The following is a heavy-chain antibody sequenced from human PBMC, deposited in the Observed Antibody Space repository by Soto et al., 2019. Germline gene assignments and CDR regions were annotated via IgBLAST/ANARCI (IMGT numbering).Heavy chain of an antibody. CDR2: TYYRSSWYN. CDR1: GDSVSGNSAA. J-gene: IGHJ4*02. V-gene: IGHV6-1*01. CDR3: GREFPYYVSSDSYLDY. D-gene: IGHD3-16*01. Sequence: SQTLSLTCAISGDSVSGNSAAWNWIRQSPSRGLEWLGRTYYRSSWYNDYAVSVKSRITVTPDTSKNQFSLHLNSVTHEDTAVYYCGREFPYYVSSDSYLDYWGQGALVTVSS.